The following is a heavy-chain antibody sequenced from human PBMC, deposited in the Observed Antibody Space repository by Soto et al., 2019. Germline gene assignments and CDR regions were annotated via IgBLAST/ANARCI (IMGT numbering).Heavy chain of an antibody. CDR2: ISFSGVNR. CDR1: GFTFSSYA. Sequence: EVQLLESGGGLVQPGGSLRLSCAASGFTFSSYAMHWVRQAPGKGLEWVSTISFSGVNRHYADSVKGRFTISRDNSKNTLYLKMNSMRAEDTAIYYCANVGSGSYSAHSWGQGTLVTVSS. V-gene: IGHV3-23*01. D-gene: IGHD3-10*01. CDR3: ANVGSGSYSAHS. J-gene: IGHJ4*02.